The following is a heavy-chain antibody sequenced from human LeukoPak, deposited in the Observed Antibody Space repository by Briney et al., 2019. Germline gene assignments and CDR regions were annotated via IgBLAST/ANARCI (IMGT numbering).Heavy chain of an antibody. D-gene: IGHD3-3*01. V-gene: IGHV4-59*01. CDR3: ARAERFLIPHYYYMDV. J-gene: IGHJ6*03. Sequence: SETLSLTCTVPGGSISSYYWSWIRQPPGKGLEWIGYIYYSGSTNYNPSLKSRVTISVDTSKNQFSLKLSSVTAADTAVYYCARAERFLIPHYYYMDVWGKGTTVTVSS. CDR2: IYYSGST. CDR1: GGSISSYY.